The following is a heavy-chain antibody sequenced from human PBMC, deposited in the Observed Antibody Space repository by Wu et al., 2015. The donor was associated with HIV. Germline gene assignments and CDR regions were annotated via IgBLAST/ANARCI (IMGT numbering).Heavy chain of an antibody. J-gene: IGHJ6*03. V-gene: IGHV1-69*12. CDR3: ARSTMIAARYYYYYMDV. CDR1: GGTFSSYA. D-gene: IGHD3-22*01. CDR2: IIPIFGTA. Sequence: QVQLVQSGAEVKKPGSSVKVSCKASGGTFSSYAISWVRQAPGQGLEWMGGIIPIFGTANYAQKFQGRVTITADESTSTAYMELSSLRSEDTAVYYCARSTMIAARYYYYYMDVWGKGTTVTVSS.